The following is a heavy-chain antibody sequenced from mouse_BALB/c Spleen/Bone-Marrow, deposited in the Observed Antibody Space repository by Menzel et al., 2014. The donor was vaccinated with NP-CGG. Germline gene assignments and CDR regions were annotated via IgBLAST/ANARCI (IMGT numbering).Heavy chain of an antibody. CDR1: DYTFTSYW. Sequence: QVQLQQSGAELAKPGASVKMSCKASDYTFTSYWMHWVEQRPGQGLEWIGYINPSTGYTAYNQKFKDKATLTADKSSSTAYMQLSSLTSEDSAVYYCARSGFDYWGQGTTFTVSS. CDR2: INPSTGYT. J-gene: IGHJ2*01. V-gene: IGHV1-7*01. D-gene: IGHD4-1*01. CDR3: ARSGFDY.